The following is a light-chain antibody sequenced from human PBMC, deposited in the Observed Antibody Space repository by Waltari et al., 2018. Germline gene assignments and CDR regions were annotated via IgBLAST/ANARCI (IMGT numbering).Light chain of an antibody. CDR1: HTVSGNS. CDR2: GAT. Sequence: EIVLTQSPGTLSLSPGERATLSCRASHTVSGNSLVWYQQKLGQAPRLLISGATRRATGIPDRFSGSGSGTDVTLTVSRLEREDFAVYYCQHFDSSTFTFGPGTKVDIK. CDR3: QHFDSSTFT. J-gene: IGKJ3*01. V-gene: IGKV3-20*01.